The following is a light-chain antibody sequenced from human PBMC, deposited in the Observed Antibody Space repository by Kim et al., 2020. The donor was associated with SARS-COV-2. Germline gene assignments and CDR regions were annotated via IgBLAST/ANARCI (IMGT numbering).Light chain of an antibody. J-gene: IGLJ3*02. CDR3: TSYAGRVM. CDR1: SSDDGDDNC. CDR2: DGT. V-gene: IGLV2-8*01. Sequence: PGKTVTINCNGTSSDDGDDNCDSWYQHKPAKATQLMIYDGTKRASGVPDRFTGSKSGNTASLSVHGLQAEDEADYYCTSYAGRVMFGGGTQLTVL.